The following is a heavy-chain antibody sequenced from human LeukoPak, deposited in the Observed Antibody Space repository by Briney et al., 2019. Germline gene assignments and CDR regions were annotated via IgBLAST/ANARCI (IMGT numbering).Heavy chain of an antibody. CDR2: ISAYNGNT. CDR1: GYTFTDYY. J-gene: IGHJ6*03. Sequence: GASVKVSCKASGYTFTDYYMHWVRQAPGQGLEWMGWISAYNGNTNYAQKLQGRVTMTTDTSTSTAYMELRSLRSDDTAVYYCARVGTDYYYMDVWGKGTTVTVSS. V-gene: IGHV1-18*04. CDR3: ARVGTDYYYMDV. D-gene: IGHD2-8*02.